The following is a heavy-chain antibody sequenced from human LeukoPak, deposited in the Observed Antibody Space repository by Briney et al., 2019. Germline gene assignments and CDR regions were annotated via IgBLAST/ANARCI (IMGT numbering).Heavy chain of an antibody. Sequence: GGSLRLSCAASGFTVSSNYMSWVRQAPGKGLEWVSLIYSGGSTYYADSVKGRFTISRDNSKNSLHLQMNSLRVEDTAVYYCARGHYGLDHWGQGTLVTVSS. CDR3: ARGHYGLDH. CDR2: IYSGGST. J-gene: IGHJ4*02. D-gene: IGHD4-17*01. V-gene: IGHV3-53*01. CDR1: GFTVSSNY.